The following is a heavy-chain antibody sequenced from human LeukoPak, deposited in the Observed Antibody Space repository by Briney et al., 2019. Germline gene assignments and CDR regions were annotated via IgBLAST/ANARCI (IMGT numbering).Heavy chain of an antibody. CDR3: ARDRGPRTGFMVREAYDY. CDR1: GFSFSSYA. CDR2: INTDGSIT. V-gene: IGHV3-74*01. J-gene: IGHJ4*02. Sequence: GGSLRLSCAASGFSFSSYAMSWVRQAPGKGLVWVSRINTDGSITNYADSVKGRFSISRDNAKNTLYLQMSSLRAEDTAVYYCARDRGPRTGFMVREAYDYWGQGTLVTVSS. D-gene: IGHD3-10*01.